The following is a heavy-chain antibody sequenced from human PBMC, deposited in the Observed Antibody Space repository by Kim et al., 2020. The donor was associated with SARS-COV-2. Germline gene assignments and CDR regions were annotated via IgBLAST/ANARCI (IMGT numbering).Heavy chain of an antibody. CDR3: AKDYGSYLDY. Sequence: KSYADAVKGRFTISRDNSKNTLYLQMNSLRAEDTAVYYCAKDYGSYLDYWGQGTLVTVSS. J-gene: IGHJ4*02. D-gene: IGHD6-6*01. CDR2: K. V-gene: IGHV3-30*02.